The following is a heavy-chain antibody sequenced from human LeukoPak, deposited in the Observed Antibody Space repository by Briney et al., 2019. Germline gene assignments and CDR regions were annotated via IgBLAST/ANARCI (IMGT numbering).Heavy chain of an antibody. CDR1: GFTFSNAW. Sequence: PGGSLRLSCAASGFTFSNAWMSWVRKAPGKGLEWVGHIKSKTDGGTTDYAAPVKGRFTISRDDSKNTLYLQMNSLKTEDTAVYYCTTETSYDPDAFDIWGQGTMVTVSS. CDR3: TTETSYDPDAFDI. V-gene: IGHV3-15*01. CDR2: IKSKTDGGTT. J-gene: IGHJ3*02. D-gene: IGHD2/OR15-2a*01.